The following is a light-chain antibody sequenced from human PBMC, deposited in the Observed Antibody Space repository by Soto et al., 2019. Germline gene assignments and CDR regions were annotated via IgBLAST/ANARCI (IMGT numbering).Light chain of an antibody. CDR1: QDISNY. CDR2: DAS. J-gene: IGKJ3*01. CDR3: QQYDNLPPFT. Sequence: DIQMTQSPSSLSASVGDRVTITCQASQDISNYLNWYQQKPGKAPKLLIYDASNWETGVPSRFSGSGSGTDFTVTISSLQAEDIATYYCQQYDNLPPFTFGPGTKVAIQ. V-gene: IGKV1-33*01.